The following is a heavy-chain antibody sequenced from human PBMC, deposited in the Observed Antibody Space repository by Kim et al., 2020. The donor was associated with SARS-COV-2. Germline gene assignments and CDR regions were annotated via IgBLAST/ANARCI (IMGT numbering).Heavy chain of an antibody. J-gene: IGHJ4*01. D-gene: IGHD4-4*01. CDR1: GGSITSGGHY. V-gene: IGHV4-31*03. CDR3: ARVGSVLFSNYEDIDY. Sequence: SETLSLTCTVSGGSITSGGHYWSWIRQHPGKGLEWIGYIYYTGTTYYNPSLKSRLTISVDTSKNQFSLRLSSVTAADTAVYYCARVGSVLFSNYEDIDY. CDR2: IYYTGTT.